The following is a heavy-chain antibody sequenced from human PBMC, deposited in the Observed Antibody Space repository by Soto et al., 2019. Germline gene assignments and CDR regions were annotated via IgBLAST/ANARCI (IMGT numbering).Heavy chain of an antibody. Sequence: PSETLSLTCTVSGGSISSYYWNWIRQPPGKGLEWIGYIYSSGSTRYNPSLQNRVTISIDTSKNQVSLKVNSVTAADTAVYYCARDHPHSYGVYYFDYWGQGTPVTVSS. CDR1: GGSISSYY. J-gene: IGHJ4*02. V-gene: IGHV4-59*01. CDR3: ARDHPHSYGVYYFDY. CDR2: IYSSGST. D-gene: IGHD5-18*01.